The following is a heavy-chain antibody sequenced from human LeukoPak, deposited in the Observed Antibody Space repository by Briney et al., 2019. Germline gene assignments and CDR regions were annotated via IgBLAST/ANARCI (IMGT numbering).Heavy chain of an antibody. J-gene: IGHJ4*02. Sequence: GGSLRLSCAASGFTFSSFWMTWVRQAPGKGLEWVANIRQDGSEKYYVDSVKGRFTISRDNAKNSLYLQMNSLRVEDTAVYYCTRDGQQLGFWGQGTLVIVSS. CDR3: TRDGQQLGF. CDR1: GFTFSSFW. V-gene: IGHV3-7*04. D-gene: IGHD6-13*01. CDR2: IRQDGSEK.